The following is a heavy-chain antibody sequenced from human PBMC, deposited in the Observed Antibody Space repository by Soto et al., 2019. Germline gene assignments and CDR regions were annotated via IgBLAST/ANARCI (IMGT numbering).Heavy chain of an antibody. V-gene: IGHV4-38-2*01. CDR3: ARADRGNDAFDI. CDR2: IYHSGST. Sequence: PSETLSLTCAVSGYSISSGYYWGWIRQPPGKGLEWIGSIYHSGSTYYNPSLKSRVTISVDTSKNQFSLKLSSVTAADTAVYYCARADRGNDAFDIWGQGTMVTVSS. J-gene: IGHJ3*02. CDR1: GYSISSGYY.